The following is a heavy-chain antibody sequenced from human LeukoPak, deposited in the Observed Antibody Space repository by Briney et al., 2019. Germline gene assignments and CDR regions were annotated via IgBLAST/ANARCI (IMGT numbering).Heavy chain of an antibody. CDR1: GGSISSSSHY. Sequence: PSETLSLTCTVSGGSISSSSHYWGWIGKPPGKGLGWIGIIYYSGSTYRSYYYNPSLKSRVTASLDTSKNQFSLTVTSVTAADTAVYYCARRYCSGGHCYYFDSWGQGTLVTVSS. D-gene: IGHD2-15*01. CDR2: IYYSGSTYRSY. J-gene: IGHJ4*02. V-gene: IGHV4-39*01. CDR3: ARRYCSGGHCYYFDS.